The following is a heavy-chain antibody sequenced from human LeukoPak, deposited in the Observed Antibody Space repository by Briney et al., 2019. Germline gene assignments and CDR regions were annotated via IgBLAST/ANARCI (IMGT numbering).Heavy chain of an antibody. CDR3: AKNEYIAAAGLQPLDY. Sequence: SGGSLRLSCAASGFTFSSYSMNWVRQAPGKGLEWVSAISGSGGSTYYADSVKGRFTISRDNSKNTLYLQMNSLRAEDTAVYYCAKNEYIAAAGLQPLDYWGQGTLVTVSS. CDR1: GFTFSSYS. V-gene: IGHV3-23*01. J-gene: IGHJ4*02. CDR2: ISGSGGST. D-gene: IGHD6-13*01.